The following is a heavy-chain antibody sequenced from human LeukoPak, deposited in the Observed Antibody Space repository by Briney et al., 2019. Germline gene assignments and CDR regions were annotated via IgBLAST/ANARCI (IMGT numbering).Heavy chain of an antibody. J-gene: IGHJ4*02. CDR3: ARSSSGWYQMDY. V-gene: IGHV3-74*01. Sequence: QPGGSLRLSCAASGFTFSSYWMHLVRQAPGKGLVWVSRINSDGSSTNYADSVKGRFTISRDNAKNSLYLQMNSLRAEDTAVYYCARSSSGWYQMDYWGQGTLVTVSS. D-gene: IGHD6-19*01. CDR2: INSDGSST. CDR1: GFTFSSYW.